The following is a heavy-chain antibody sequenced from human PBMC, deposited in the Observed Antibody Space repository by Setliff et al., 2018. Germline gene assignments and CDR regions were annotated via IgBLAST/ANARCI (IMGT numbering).Heavy chain of an antibody. Sequence: PSETQSLTCTVSGGSVSNSGFFWGWLRQAPGKGLEWIGNIYDSGSSNYNASLKSRLIITRDTSKNQISLKLTSVTAADTAVYYCGRGFSRIEGWGNWFDPWGQGILVTVSS. CDR3: GRGFSRIEGWGNWFDP. D-gene: IGHD2-15*01. V-gene: IGHV4-39*01. CDR1: GGSVSNSGFF. CDR2: IYDSGSS. J-gene: IGHJ5*02.